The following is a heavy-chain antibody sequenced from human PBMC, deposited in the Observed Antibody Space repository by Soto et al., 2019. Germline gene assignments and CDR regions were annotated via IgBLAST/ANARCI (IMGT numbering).Heavy chain of an antibody. D-gene: IGHD6-6*01. CDR2: ISGSDDST. CDR3: AKRSSSSTFDY. J-gene: IGHJ4*02. V-gene: IGHV3-23*01. CDR1: GFTFSSYA. Sequence: EVQRLESGGGLVQPGGSLRLSCAASGFTFSSYAMSWVRQAPGKGLEWVSVISGSDDSTYYADSVKGRFTISRDNSKNTLYLQMNSLRAEDTAVYYCAKRSSSSTFDYLGKGTLVTVSS.